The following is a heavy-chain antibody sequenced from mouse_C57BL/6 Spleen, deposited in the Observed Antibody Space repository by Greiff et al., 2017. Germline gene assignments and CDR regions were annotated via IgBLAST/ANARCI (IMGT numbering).Heavy chain of an antibody. D-gene: IGHD1-1*01. Sequence: QVQRKKAGAERVRPGASVTLSCKASGYTFTDYEMHWVKQTPVHGLEWIGAIDPETGGTAYNQKFKGKAILTADKSSSTAYMELRSLTSEDSAVYYCTRSAFITTVAPLAYWGQGTLVTVSA. CDR3: TRSAFITTVAPLAY. J-gene: IGHJ3*01. CDR1: GYTFTDYE. V-gene: IGHV1-15*01. CDR2: IDPETGGT.